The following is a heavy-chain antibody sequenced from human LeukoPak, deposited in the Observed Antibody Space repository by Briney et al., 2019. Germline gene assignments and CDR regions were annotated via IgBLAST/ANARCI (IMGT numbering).Heavy chain of an antibody. J-gene: IGHJ4*02. V-gene: IGHV3-7*01. Sequence: GGLRLSCTASGFIFSNYWMTWVRQAPGKGLEWVAQINQDGSKEYYIDSVKARFSISRDNARNSLSLQMNSLRAEDTAEYYCVRDGGVSGYDLLDYWGQGTLVTVSS. D-gene: IGHD5-12*01. CDR2: INQDGSKE. CDR3: VRDGGVSGYDLLDY. CDR1: GFIFSNYW.